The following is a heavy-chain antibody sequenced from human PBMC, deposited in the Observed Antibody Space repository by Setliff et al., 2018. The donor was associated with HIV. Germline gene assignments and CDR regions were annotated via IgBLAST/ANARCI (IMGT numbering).Heavy chain of an antibody. CDR2: ISYDGSYK. CDR3: VRDLTTIVTRKVFDI. V-gene: IGHV3-30*04. Sequence: PGGSLRLSCAASGFTFGDYAIHWVRQAPGKGLEWVAVISYDGSYKNYAESVKGRFTISRDNPKNTLYVQMNSLRADDTAIYYCVRDLTTIVTRKVFDIWGQGTMVTVSS. D-gene: IGHD4-4*01. CDR1: GFTFGDYA. J-gene: IGHJ3*02.